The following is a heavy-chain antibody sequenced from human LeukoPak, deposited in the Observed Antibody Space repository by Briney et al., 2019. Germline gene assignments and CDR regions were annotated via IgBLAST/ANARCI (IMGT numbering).Heavy chain of an antibody. J-gene: IGHJ3*02. CDR2: ISFDGSNK. CDR1: GFSFSSYA. Sequence: TAGSLTLSCAVSGFSFSSYAMHWVRQAPPKGLGWVAVISFDGSNKYYADSVKGRFTISRDNSQNPLYLQMNSLRAEDTAVYYCARDIAAASSALDFDIWGQGRMVTVCS. D-gene: IGHD6-13*01. CDR3: ARDIAAASSALDFDI. V-gene: IGHV3-30-3*01.